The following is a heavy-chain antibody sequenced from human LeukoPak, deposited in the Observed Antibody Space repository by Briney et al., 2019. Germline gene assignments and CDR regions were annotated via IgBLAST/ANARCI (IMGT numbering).Heavy chain of an antibody. CDR2: INPNSGGT. J-gene: IGHJ4*02. Sequence: ASVKVSCKACGYTFTGYYMHWLRQAPGQGLEWMGWINPNSGGTNYAQKFQGRVTMTRDTSISTAYMELSRLRSDDTAVYYCARVLRRAIVATILNYWGQGTLDTVSS. D-gene: IGHD5-12*01. CDR1: GYTFTGYY. V-gene: IGHV1-2*02. CDR3: ARVLRRAIVATILNY.